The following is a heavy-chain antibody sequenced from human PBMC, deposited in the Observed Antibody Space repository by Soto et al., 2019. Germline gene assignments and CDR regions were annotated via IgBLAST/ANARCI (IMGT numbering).Heavy chain of an antibody. CDR3: ARGAVAGSFDY. J-gene: IGHJ4*02. Sequence: QVQLVQSGAEVKKPGSSVKVSCKASGGTFSSYTISWVRQAPGQGLEWMGRIIPILGIANYAQKFQGRVTITAYKSTSTAYMELSSLRSEDTAVYYCARGAVAGSFDYWGQGTLVTVSS. CDR1: GGTFSSYT. CDR2: IIPILGIA. D-gene: IGHD6-19*01. V-gene: IGHV1-69*02.